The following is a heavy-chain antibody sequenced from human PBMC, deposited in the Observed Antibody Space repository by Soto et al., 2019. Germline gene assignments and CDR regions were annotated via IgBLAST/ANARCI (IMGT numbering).Heavy chain of an antibody. V-gene: IGHV4-34*01. D-gene: IGHD2-15*01. CDR2: INHSGST. J-gene: IGHJ4*02. Sequence: SETLSLTCAVYGGSFSGYYWSWIRQPPGKGLEWIGEINHSGSTNYNPSLKRRVTISVDPSKNQFSLKLSSVTAADTAVYYCARGEVRDIVVVVAASHFDYWGQGTLVTVSS. CDR3: ARGEVRDIVVVVAASHFDY. CDR1: GGSFSGYY.